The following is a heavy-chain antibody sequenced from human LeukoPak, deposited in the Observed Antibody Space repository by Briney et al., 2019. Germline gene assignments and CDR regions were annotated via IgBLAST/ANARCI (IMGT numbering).Heavy chain of an antibody. CDR3: ATISAQTFDI. J-gene: IGHJ3*02. CDR2: IKPDGSDK. D-gene: IGHD5-24*01. Sequence: PGRSLRLSCVGSGFSFRSHWVNWVRQSPGKGLEWVANIKPDGSDKYYVDSARGRFTVSRDNAKNSAFLQMNSLRAEDTAIYYCATISAQTFDIWGQGTLVSVSS. CDR1: GFSFRSHW. V-gene: IGHV3-7*01.